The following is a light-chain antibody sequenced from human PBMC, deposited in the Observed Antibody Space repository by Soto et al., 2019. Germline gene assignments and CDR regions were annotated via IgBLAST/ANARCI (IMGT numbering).Light chain of an antibody. CDR1: QSVSSN. Sequence: EIVMTRSPATLSVSPGERATLSCRASQSVSSNLAWYQQKPGQAPRLLIYGASTRATGIPARFSGSGSGTEFTLTISSLQSEDFAVYYCQQYNNWPCTFGQGTKLEIK. CDR2: GAS. V-gene: IGKV3-15*01. J-gene: IGKJ2*02. CDR3: QQYNNWPCT.